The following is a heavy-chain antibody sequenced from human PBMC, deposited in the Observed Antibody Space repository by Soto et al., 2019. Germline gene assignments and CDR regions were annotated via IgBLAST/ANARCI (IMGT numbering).Heavy chain of an antibody. CDR2: IYWNDDK. CDR1: GFSLSTSGVG. Sequence: QITLKESGPTLVKPTQTLTLTCTFSGFSLSTSGVGVGWIRQPPGKALEWLALIYWNDDKRYSPSLKSRLTITKEGTTNQVVLTMTNMDPVDTATYYCAHSKTYYDFWSGYSTYFDYWGQGTLVTVSS. CDR3: AHSKTYYDFWSGYSTYFDY. D-gene: IGHD3-3*01. V-gene: IGHV2-5*01. J-gene: IGHJ4*02.